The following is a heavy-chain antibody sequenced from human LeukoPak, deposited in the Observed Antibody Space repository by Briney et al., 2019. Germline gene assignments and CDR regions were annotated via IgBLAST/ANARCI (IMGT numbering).Heavy chain of an antibody. CDR3: AKDRNLRAMIVVSNWFDP. CDR1: GFTFSSYS. D-gene: IGHD3-22*01. J-gene: IGHJ5*02. CDR2: ISSSSSYI. Sequence: GGSLRLSCAASGFTFSSYSMNWVRQAPGKGLEWVSSISSSSSYIYYADSVKGRFTISRDNSKNTLYLQMNSLRAEDTAVYYCAKDRNLRAMIVVSNWFDPWGQGTLVTVSS. V-gene: IGHV3-21*01.